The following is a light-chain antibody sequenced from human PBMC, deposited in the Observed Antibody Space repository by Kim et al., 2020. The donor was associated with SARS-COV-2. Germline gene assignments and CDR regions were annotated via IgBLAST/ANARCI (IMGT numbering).Light chain of an antibody. J-gene: IGKJ2*01. CDR3: QQSYSTPGYT. V-gene: IGKV1-39*01. CDR1: QSISNY. CDR2: AAS. Sequence: ASVGDRVTITCRASQSISNYLNWYQEKPGKAPKLLIYAASSLQSGVPSRFSGSGSGTDFTLTISSLQPEDFATYYCQQSYSTPGYTFGQGTKLEIK.